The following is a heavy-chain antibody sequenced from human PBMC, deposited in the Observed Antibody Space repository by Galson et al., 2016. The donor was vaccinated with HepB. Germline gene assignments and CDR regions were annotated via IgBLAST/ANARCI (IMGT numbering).Heavy chain of an antibody. J-gene: IGHJ4*03. V-gene: IGHV2-5*01. CDR1: GFSLSTSGVG. D-gene: IGHD4-23*01. CDR2: IFCNDEK. CDR3: ARFGTEITPGGPFDS. Sequence: PALVKPTQTLTLTCTFSGFSLSTSGVGVGWIRQPPGRALEWLALIFCNDEKRYSPSLKSRLTITKDTSKNHVVLTVTNMDPVDTATYYCARFGTEITPGGPFDSWGQGTTVTVSS.